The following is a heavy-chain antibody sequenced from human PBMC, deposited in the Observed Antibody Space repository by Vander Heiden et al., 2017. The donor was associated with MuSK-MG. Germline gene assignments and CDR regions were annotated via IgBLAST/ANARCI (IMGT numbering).Heavy chain of an antibody. D-gene: IGHD1-26*01. CDR1: GFTLGCCS. Sequence: EVQLLASVGTLVQPRGSLRLSCAASGFTLGCCSLPWVRQPEGKGLEWVPSMSSRDETTFFADSVKGRFTISKDTAKNALYLQMNSLRADDTALYYCAKGRQKLGGLDYWGQGILVTVSS. J-gene: IGHJ4*02. V-gene: IGHV3-23*01. CDR2: MSSRDETT. CDR3: AKGRQKLGGLDY.